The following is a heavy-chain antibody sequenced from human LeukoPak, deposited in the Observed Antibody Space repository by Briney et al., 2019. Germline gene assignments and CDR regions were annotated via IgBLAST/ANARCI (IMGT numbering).Heavy chain of an antibody. CDR3: ASSSGY. Sequence: SETLSLTCAVYGGSFSGYYWSWIRQPPGKGLEWIGEINHSGSTSYNPSLKSRVTISVDTSKNQFSLKLSSVTAADTAVYYCASSSGYWGQGTLVTVSS. CDR1: GGSFSGYY. CDR2: INHSGST. D-gene: IGHD6-6*01. V-gene: IGHV4-34*01. J-gene: IGHJ4*02.